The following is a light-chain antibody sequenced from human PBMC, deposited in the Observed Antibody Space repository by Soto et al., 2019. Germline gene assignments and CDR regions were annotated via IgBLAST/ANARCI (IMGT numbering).Light chain of an antibody. Sequence: AVQLTQSPSSLSASVGDRVTITCRASQGIRSALAWYQQKPGKAPKLLIYDASTLESGVPSRFSGSRSGTYFRLAISSLQPEDFATYYCQQFNSYPVTFGGGYKVEIK. CDR1: QGIRSA. V-gene: IGKV1-13*02. J-gene: IGKJ4*01. CDR2: DAS. CDR3: QQFNSYPVT.